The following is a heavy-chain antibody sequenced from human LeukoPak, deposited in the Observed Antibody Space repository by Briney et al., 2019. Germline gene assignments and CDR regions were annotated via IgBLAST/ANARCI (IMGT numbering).Heavy chain of an antibody. CDR2: FDPEDGET. CDR3: ATDHRRLGELSDDAFDI. D-gene: IGHD3-16*02. CDR1: GYTLTELS. V-gene: IGHV1-24*01. Sequence: ASVKVSRKVSGYTLTELSMHWVRQAPGKGLEWMGGFDPEDGETIYAQKFQGRVTMTEDTSTDTAYMELSSLRSEDTAVYYCATDHRRLGELSDDAFDIWGQGTTVTVSS. J-gene: IGHJ3*02.